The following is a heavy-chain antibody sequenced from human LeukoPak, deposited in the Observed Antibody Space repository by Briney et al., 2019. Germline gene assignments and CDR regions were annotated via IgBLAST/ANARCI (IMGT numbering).Heavy chain of an antibody. CDR1: GGSFSGYY. CDR2: INHSGST. CDR3: ARLGRNTAMVFGYYFDD. Sequence: PSETLSLTCAVYGGSFSGYYWSWIRQPPGKGLEWIGEINHSGSTNYNPSLKSRVTISVDTSKRQFSLKLSSVTAADTAVYYCARLGRNTAMVFGYYFDDWGQGTLVTVSS. V-gene: IGHV4-34*01. J-gene: IGHJ4*02. D-gene: IGHD5-18*01.